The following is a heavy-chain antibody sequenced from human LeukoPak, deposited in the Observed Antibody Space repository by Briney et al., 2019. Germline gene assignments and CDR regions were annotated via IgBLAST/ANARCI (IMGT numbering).Heavy chain of an antibody. Sequence: PGRSLRLSCAASGFTFSSYGMHWVRQAPGKGLEWVSGISWNSGSIGYADSVKGRFTISRDNAKDSLYLQMNSLRAEDTALYYCAKTGDRDYWGRGTLVTVSS. CDR1: GFTFSSYG. J-gene: IGHJ4*02. D-gene: IGHD7-27*01. CDR3: AKTGDRDY. CDR2: ISWNSGSI. V-gene: IGHV3-9*01.